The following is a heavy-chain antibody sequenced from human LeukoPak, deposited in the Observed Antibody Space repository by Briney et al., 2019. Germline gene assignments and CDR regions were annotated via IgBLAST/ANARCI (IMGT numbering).Heavy chain of an antibody. CDR1: GFTVSDYE. J-gene: IGHJ4*02. CDR2: ISSSDGTT. Sequence: GGSLRLSCAASGFTVSDYEMNWVRQAPGKGLEWISYISSSDGTTYYADSVKGRFTISRDNARNSLYLQMNGLRADDTAVYYCARDGDLAPEVRFDFWGQGTLVTVSS. V-gene: IGHV3-48*03. D-gene: IGHD3-10*01. CDR3: ARDGDLAPEVRFDF.